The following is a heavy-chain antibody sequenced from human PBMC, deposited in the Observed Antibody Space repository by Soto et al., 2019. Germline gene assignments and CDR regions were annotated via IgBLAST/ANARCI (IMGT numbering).Heavy chain of an antibody. CDR3: ARGHGAATSNYYYMDV. CDR1: GGSFSGYY. J-gene: IGHJ6*03. Sequence: PSETLSLTCAVYGGSFSGYYWSWIRQPPGKGLEWIGEINHSGSTNYNPSLKSRVTISVDTSKNQFSLKLSSVTAADTAVYYCARGHGAATSNYYYMDVWAKGPRSPSP. CDR2: INHSGST. V-gene: IGHV4-34*01. D-gene: IGHD6-25*01.